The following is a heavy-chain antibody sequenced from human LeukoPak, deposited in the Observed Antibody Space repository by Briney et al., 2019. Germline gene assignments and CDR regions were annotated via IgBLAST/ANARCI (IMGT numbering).Heavy chain of an antibody. D-gene: IGHD1-26*01. CDR1: GFTFSTYA. CDR2: ISSTSDYI. V-gene: IGHV3-21*01. J-gene: IGHJ3*02. Sequence: GGSLRLSCAASGFTFSTYAISWVRQAPGKGLEWVSCISSTSDYIFYADSVRGRFTISRDNAKNSLYLQMDSLRAEDTAVYYCARGGIITSYAFEIWGQGAMVTVSS. CDR3: ARGGIITSYAFEI.